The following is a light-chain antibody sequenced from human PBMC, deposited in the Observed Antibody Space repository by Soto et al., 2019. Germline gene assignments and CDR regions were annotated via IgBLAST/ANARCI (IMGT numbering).Light chain of an antibody. Sequence: IQMPQSPSSLSASVGDRVTITCRASPSISSFLNWYQQRPGKAPKLLIYAASSLQGGVPSRFSGSGSGTDFILTISSLQPEDFATYYCQQSYRTPVTFGGGTKVEIE. J-gene: IGKJ4*01. V-gene: IGKV1-39*01. CDR1: PSISSF. CDR3: QQSYRTPVT. CDR2: AAS.